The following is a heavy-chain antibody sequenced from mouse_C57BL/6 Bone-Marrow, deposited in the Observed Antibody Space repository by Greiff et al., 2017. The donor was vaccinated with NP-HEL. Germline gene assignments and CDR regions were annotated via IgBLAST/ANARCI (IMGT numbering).Heavy chain of an antibody. CDR2: INPSTGGT. J-gene: IGHJ3*01. D-gene: IGHD1-1*01. Sequence: EVQLQQSGPELVKPGASVKISCKASGYSFTGYYMNWVKQSPEKSLEWIGEINPSTGGTTYNQKFKAKATLTVDKSSSTAYIQLKSLTSEDSAVYYCARLGLRSFAYWGQGTLGTVSA. CDR1: GYSFTGYY. CDR3: ARLGLRSFAY. V-gene: IGHV1-42*01.